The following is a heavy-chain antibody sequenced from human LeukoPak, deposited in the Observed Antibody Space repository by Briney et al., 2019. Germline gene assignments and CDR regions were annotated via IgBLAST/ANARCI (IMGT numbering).Heavy chain of an antibody. V-gene: IGHV3-74*03. CDR2: INSDVSSI. D-gene: IGHD7-27*01. J-gene: IGHJ4*02. CDR3: GRGSGVADY. Sequence: GGSLRLSCVASGFTFSRYWMHWVRQAPGKGLVWVSRINSDVSSITYADSVKGRFTISRDNAKNTLYLQMTSLRVEDTAVYYCGRGSGVADYWGQGALVTVSS. CDR1: GFTFSRYW.